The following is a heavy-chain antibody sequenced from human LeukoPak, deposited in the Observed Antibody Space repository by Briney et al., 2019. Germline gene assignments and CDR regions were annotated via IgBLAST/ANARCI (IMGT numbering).Heavy chain of an antibody. CDR1: GFTFSSYA. D-gene: IGHD2-15*01. V-gene: IGHV3-23*01. J-gene: IGHJ4*02. CDR2: ICGSGGST. Sequence: QPGGSLRLSCAVSGFTFSSYAMSWVRLAPEKGLEWVSAICGSGGSTYYADSVKGRFTISRDNSKNTLYLQMNSLRDDDPAVYYCANLRGRGAYACSGSGCYSYWGQGTLVTVSP. CDR3: ANLRGRGAYACSGSGCYSY.